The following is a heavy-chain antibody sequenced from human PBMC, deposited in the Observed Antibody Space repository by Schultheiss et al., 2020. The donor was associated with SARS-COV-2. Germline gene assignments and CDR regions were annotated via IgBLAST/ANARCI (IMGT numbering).Heavy chain of an antibody. J-gene: IGHJ4*02. CDR1: GFTFSSYG. CDR3: ARDYCSGESCYCFAY. D-gene: IGHD2-15*01. CDR2: ISDSDNTL. Sequence: GGSLRLSCAASGFTFSSYGMHWVRQAPGKGLEWVSYISDSDNTLYYADFVKGRFTISRDNSKNTVVLQLNSLRAEDTAVYYCARDYCSGESCYCFAYWGQGTLVTVSS. V-gene: IGHV3-48*01.